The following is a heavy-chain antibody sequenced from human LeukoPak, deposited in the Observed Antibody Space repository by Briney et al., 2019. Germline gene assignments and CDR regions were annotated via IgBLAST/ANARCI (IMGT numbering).Heavy chain of an antibody. V-gene: IGHV3-15*01. D-gene: IGHD2/OR15-2a*01. CDR2: IKSKTDGGTT. CDR1: GFTFSDYY. J-gene: IGHJ3*02. Sequence: GGSLRLSCAASGFTFSDYYMDWVRQAPGKGLEWVGRIKSKTDGGTTDYAAPVKGRFTISRDDSKNTLYLQMNSLRAEDTAVYYCARIQGRAFDIWGQGTMVTVSS. CDR3: ARIQGRAFDI.